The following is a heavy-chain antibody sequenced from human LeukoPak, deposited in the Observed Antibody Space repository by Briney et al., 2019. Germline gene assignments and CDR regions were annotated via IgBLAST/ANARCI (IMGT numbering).Heavy chain of an antibody. J-gene: IGHJ4*02. CDR3: ASFYCSSTSCHNPHFDY. CDR2: ISYDGSNK. CDR1: GFTFSSYA. Sequence: GRSLRLPCAASGFTFSSYAMHWVRQAPGKGLEWVAVISYDGSNKYYADSVKGRFTISRDNSKNTLYLQMNSLRAEDTAVYYCASFYCSSTSCHNPHFDYWGQGTLVTVSS. D-gene: IGHD2-2*02. V-gene: IGHV3-30*04.